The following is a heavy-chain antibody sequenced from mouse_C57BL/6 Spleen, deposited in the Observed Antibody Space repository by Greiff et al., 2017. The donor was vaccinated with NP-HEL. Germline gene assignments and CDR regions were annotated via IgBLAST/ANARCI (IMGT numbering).Heavy chain of an antibody. CDR1: GYAFSSSW. V-gene: IGHV1-82*01. D-gene: IGHD6-1*01. J-gene: IGHJ2*01. CDR2: IYPGDGDT. Sequence: VQLQQSGPELVKPGASVKISCKASGYAFSSSWMNWVKQRPGKGLEWIGRIYPGDGDTNYNGKFKGKATLTADKSSSTAYMQLSSLTSEDSAVYFCARRGQPNYFDYWGQGTTLTVSS. CDR3: ARRGQPNYFDY.